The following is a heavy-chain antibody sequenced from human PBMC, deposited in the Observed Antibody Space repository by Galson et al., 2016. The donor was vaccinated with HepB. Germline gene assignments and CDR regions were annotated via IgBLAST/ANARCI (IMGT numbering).Heavy chain of an antibody. CDR2: ISGLGDKT. Sequence: SLRLSCAASGFAFGTYAMTWVRQAPGKGLEWVSGISGLGDKTYYADSVKGRFTISRDNSKNTLYLQMTSLRADDTAVYYCARGATYFYDSSGRSYDWFDSWGQGALVTVSS. CDR3: ARGATYFYDSSGRSYDWFDS. V-gene: IGHV3-23*01. D-gene: IGHD3-22*01. CDR1: GFAFGTYA. J-gene: IGHJ5*01.